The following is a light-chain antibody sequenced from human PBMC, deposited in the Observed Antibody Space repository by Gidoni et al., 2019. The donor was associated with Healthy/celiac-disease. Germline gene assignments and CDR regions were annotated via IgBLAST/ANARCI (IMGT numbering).Light chain of an antibody. CDR2: GNS. CDR1: SSNIGAGYD. J-gene: IGLJ2*01. Sequence: SVLTQPPSLSGAPGLSVTISCTGTSSNIGAGYDVHWSQQLPVTAPNLLIYGNSNRPSGVPDRFSGSKSGTAASPAITRLQAEDEADYDCQSYDSSLSGAGFGGGTKLTVL. V-gene: IGLV1-40*01. CDR3: QSYDSSLSGAG.